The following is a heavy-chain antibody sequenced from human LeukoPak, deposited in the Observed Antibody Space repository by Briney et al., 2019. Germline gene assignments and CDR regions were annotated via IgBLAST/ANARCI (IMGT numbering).Heavy chain of an antibody. CDR1: GYTFTGYY. V-gene: IGHV1-2*02. Sequence: ASVKVSCKASGYTFTGYYMHWVRQAPGQGLEWMGWMNPNSGGTNYAQKFQGRVTMTRDTSISTAYMELSRLRSDDTAVYYCARGYQYQLLNAFDIWGQGTMVTVSS. CDR3: ARGYQYQLLNAFDI. J-gene: IGHJ3*02. CDR2: MNPNSGGT. D-gene: IGHD2-2*01.